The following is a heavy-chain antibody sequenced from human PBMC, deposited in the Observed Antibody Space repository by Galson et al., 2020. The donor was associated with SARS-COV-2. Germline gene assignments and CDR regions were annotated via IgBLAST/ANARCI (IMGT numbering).Heavy chain of an antibody. Sequence: SVKVSCKASGGTFSSYAISWVRQAPGQGLEWMGGIIPIFGTANYAQKFQGRVTITADESTSTAYMELSSLRSEDTAVYYCAILRSIYYGMDVWGQGTTVTVSS. V-gene: IGHV1-69*13. CDR1: GGTFSSYA. J-gene: IGHJ6*02. D-gene: IGHD4-17*01. CDR3: AILRSIYYGMDV. CDR2: IIPIFGTA.